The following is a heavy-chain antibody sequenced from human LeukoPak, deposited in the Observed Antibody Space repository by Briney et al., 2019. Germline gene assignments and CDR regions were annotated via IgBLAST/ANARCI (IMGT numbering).Heavy chain of an antibody. CDR2: ISYDGSDI. Sequence: PGGSLRLSCAASGFAFNNYAMHWVRQAPGKGLEWVAFISYDGSDIYYADSVKGRFTISRDNSKNTLYLEMNSLRTEDTAVYYCARGKTGTTDYWGQGTLVTVSS. CDR1: GFAFNNYA. J-gene: IGHJ4*02. CDR3: ARGKTGTTDY. V-gene: IGHV3-30-3*01. D-gene: IGHD1-1*01.